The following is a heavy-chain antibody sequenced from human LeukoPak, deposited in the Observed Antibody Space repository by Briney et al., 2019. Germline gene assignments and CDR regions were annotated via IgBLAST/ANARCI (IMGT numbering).Heavy chain of an antibody. V-gene: IGHV3-21*01. J-gene: IGHJ4*02. CDR3: ARDPDIVVVPAAIEGFDY. D-gene: IGHD2-2*02. CDR1: GFTFSSYS. Sequence: GGSLRLSCAASGFTFSSYSMNWVRQAPGKGLEWVSSISSSSSYRYYADSVKGRFTISRDNAKNSLYLQMNSLRAEDTAVYYCARDPDIVVVPAAIEGFDYWGQGTLVTVSS. CDR2: ISSSSSYR.